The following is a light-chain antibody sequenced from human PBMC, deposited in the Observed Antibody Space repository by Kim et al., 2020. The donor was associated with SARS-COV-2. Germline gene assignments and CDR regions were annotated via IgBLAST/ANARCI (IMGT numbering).Light chain of an antibody. J-gene: IGLJ2*01. CDR1: KLGDKY. CDR2: QDT. V-gene: IGLV3-1*01. Sequence: VSPGQTASITCSGDKLGDKYACWYQQKPGQSPVLVIYQDTKRPSGIPERFSGSNSGNTATLTISGTQAMDEADYYCQAWDSSTVVFGGGTQLTVL. CDR3: QAWDSSTVV.